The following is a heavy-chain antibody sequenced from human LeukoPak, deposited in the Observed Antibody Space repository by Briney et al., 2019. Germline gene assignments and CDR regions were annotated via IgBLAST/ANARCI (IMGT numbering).Heavy chain of an antibody. CDR1: GGSISSRPHY. CDR3: ARLVGAATDPFDY. D-gene: IGHD2-15*01. CDR2: IYYSGST. Sequence: PSETLSLTCTVSGGSISSRPHYWGWIRQPPGKGLEWIGSIYYSGSTYYNPSLQSRVSISVDTSKTQFSLQLSSVTAADTAVYYCARLVGAATDPFDYWGQGTLVTVSS. V-gene: IGHV4-39*01. J-gene: IGHJ4*02.